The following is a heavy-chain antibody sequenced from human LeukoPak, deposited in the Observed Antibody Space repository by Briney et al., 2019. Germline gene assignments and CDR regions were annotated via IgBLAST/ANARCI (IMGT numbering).Heavy chain of an antibody. J-gene: IGHJ4*02. CDR1: GFTFSSYS. CDR3: ARFDDFWSGYEEYYFDY. Sequence: GGSLRLSCAASGFTFSSYSMNWVRQAPGKGLEWVSSISSSSSYIYYADSVKGRFTISRDNAKNSLYLQMNSLRAEDTAVYYCARFDDFWSGYEEYYFDYWGQGTLVTVSS. D-gene: IGHD3-3*01. CDR2: ISSSSSYI. V-gene: IGHV3-21*01.